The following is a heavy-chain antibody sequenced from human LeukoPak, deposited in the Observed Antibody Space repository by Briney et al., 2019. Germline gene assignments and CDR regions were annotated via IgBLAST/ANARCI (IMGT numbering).Heavy chain of an antibody. J-gene: IGHJ5*02. CDR3: ARAGYCSSTSCYSLGWFDP. CDR1: GSTFSSYW. D-gene: IGHD2-2*02. CDR2: INSDGSST. Sequence: GGSLRLSCAASGSTFSSYWMHWVRQAPGKGLVWVSRINSDGSSTTYADSVKGRFTISRDNAKNTLYLQMNSLRAEDTAVYYCARAGYCSSTSCYSLGWFDPWGQGTLVTVSS. V-gene: IGHV3-74*01.